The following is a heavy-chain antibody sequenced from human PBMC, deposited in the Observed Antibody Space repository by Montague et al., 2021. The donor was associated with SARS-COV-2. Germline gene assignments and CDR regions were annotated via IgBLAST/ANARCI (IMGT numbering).Heavy chain of an antibody. J-gene: IGHJ3*02. CDR2: IHYSGST. CDR1: GGSISSYY. CDR3: AREAWCGGSHDAFDS. D-gene: IGHD3-10*01. Sequence: SETLSLTCTVSGGSISSYYWSWIRQPPGKGLEWIGYIHYSGSTNYNPSLKSRVTISVDTSKNQFSLKLSSVTAAATAASYYAREAWCGGSHDAFDSWGQGTMVTVSS. V-gene: IGHV4-59*01.